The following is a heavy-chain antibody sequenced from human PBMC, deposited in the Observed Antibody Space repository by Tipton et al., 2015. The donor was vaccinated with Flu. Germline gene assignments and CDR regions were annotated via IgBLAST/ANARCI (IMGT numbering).Heavy chain of an antibody. Sequence: TLSLTCTVSGGFFTSYYWNWIRQPPGKALEWIGYIYNSQYTKYNPSLKSRVTISVDTSKKQFSLQLRSVTAADTAVYYCATTTYYYGSGSHDYWGQGTLVTVSS. CDR2: IYNSQYT. CDR3: ATTTYYYGSGSHDY. CDR1: GGFFTSYY. D-gene: IGHD3-10*01. V-gene: IGHV4-4*09. J-gene: IGHJ4*02.